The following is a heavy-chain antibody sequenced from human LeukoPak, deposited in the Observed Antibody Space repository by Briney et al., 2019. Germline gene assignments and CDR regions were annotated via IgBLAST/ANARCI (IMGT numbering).Heavy chain of an antibody. CDR3: ARGHGGIVVVVRDAFDI. J-gene: IGHJ3*02. CDR1: GFTFGTFA. D-gene: IGHD2-15*01. Sequence: PGGSLRLSCAASGFTFGTFAMHWVRQAPGKGLEGVAVMSYDGSNKYYADSVKGRFTISSDNSKNTLYLQMNSLRSEDTAVYYCARGHGGIVVVVRDAFDIWGQGTMVIVSS. V-gene: IGHV3-30-3*01. CDR2: MSYDGSNK.